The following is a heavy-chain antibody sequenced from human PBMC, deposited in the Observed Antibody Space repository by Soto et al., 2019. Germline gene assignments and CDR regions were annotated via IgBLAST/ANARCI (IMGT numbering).Heavy chain of an antibody. Sequence: QVQLQESGPGLVKPSGTLSLTCAVSGGSISSTNWWTWVRQPPGKGLEWIGEIYHTGSTNYHPSLQSRVTISVDKSKNQFSLKLRSVTAADTAVYYCALIAAAGMCVDYWGQGTLVTVSS. CDR3: ALIAAAGMCVDY. CDR2: IYHTGST. J-gene: IGHJ4*02. V-gene: IGHV4-4*02. CDR1: GGSISSTNW. D-gene: IGHD6-13*01.